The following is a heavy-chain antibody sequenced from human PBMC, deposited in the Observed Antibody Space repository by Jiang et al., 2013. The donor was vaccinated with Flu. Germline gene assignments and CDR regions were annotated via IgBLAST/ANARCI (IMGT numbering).Heavy chain of an antibody. V-gene: IGHV3-11*04. D-gene: IGHD2-21*01. Sequence: VQLVESGGGLVKPGGSLRLSCAASGFTFSNYYMSWVRQAPGKGLEWISYIRSSGDPMFYADSVKGRFTVSRDNTKNSLYLEMSSLRAEDTAVYYCGRSAQDSAGRYCGTDVWGQGTTVTVSS. J-gene: IGHJ6*02. CDR1: GFTFSNYY. CDR2: IRSSGDPM. CDR3: GRSAQDSAGRYCGTDV.